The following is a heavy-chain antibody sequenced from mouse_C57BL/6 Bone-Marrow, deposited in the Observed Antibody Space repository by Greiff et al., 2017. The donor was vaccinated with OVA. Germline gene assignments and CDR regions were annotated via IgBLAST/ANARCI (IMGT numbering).Heavy chain of an antibody. CDR3: ARPFATVVAHYWYFDV. V-gene: IGHV5-6*01. Sequence: EVQGVESGGDLVKPGGSLKLSCAASGFTFSSYGMSWVRQTPDKRLEWVATISSGGSYTYYPDSVKGRFTISRDNAKNTLYLQMSSLKTEDTAMYYWARPFATVVAHYWYFDVWGTGTTVTVSS. CDR1: GFTFSSYG. J-gene: IGHJ1*03. CDR2: ISSGGSYT. D-gene: IGHD1-1*01.